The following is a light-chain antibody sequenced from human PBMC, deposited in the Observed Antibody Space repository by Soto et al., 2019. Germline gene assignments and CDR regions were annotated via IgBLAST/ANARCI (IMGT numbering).Light chain of an antibody. CDR3: QQYGRSPTT. CDR1: QSVLYSSNNKNY. V-gene: IGKV4-1*01. Sequence: DIVMTQSPDSLAVSLGERATINCKSSQSVLYSSNNKNYLAWYQQKPGQPPKLLIYWASTRESGVPDRFSGSGSGTDFTLTISSLQAEDFAVYYCQQYGRSPTTFGQGTKVDIK. CDR2: WAS. J-gene: IGKJ1*01.